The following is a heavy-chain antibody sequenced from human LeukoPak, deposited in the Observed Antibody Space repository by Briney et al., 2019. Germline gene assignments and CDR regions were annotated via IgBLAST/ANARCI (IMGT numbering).Heavy chain of an antibody. J-gene: IGHJ5*02. CDR2: MYYSGST. CDR3: ARPYYYDSRIDP. Sequence: SETLSLTCTISGGSISSGDYYWSWIRQPPGKCLEWIAYMYYSGSTYYNPSLKSRVTMSADTSKNQLSLKLSSVTAADTAVYYCARPYYYDSRIDPWGQGILVTVSS. V-gene: IGHV4-30-4*01. CDR1: GGSISSGDYY. D-gene: IGHD3-22*01.